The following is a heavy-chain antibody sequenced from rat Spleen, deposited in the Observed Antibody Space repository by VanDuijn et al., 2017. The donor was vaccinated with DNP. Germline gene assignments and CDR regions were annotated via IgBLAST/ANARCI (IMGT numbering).Heavy chain of an antibody. D-gene: IGHD1-4*01. Sequence: EVRLVESGGGLVQPGRSLKLSCAASGLTFRDYYMAWVRKVSTKGLEWVAYISYDGGRNYNGDSVKGRFTISRDNAKSTLYLQMNSLISEDMATYYCARHVLPLRVWDYWGQGVMVTVSS. J-gene: IGHJ2*01. V-gene: IGHV5-22*01. CDR1: GLTFRDYY. CDR2: ISYDGGRN. CDR3: ARHVLPLRVWDY.